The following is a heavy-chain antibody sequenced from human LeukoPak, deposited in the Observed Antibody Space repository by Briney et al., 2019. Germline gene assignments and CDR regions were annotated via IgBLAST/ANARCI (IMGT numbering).Heavy chain of an antibody. CDR1: GDSITTNSYW. CDR3: ARRGIWDLQIGNWFDP. J-gene: IGHJ5*02. CDR2: IYSSRNS. Sequence: SETLSLTCSIYGDSITTNSYWWGWIRQSPGKGLEWIGSIYSSRNSYYNPSLKTRATISPDTSKNQYSLRLTSVTAADTGIYYCARRGIWDLQIGNWFDPWGQGILVIVSS. V-gene: IGHV4-39*01. D-gene: IGHD3-16*01.